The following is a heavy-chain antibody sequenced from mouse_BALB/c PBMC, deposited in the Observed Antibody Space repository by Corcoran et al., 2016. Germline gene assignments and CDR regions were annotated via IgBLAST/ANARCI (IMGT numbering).Heavy chain of an antibody. CDR2: ITAYTGEP. D-gene: IGHD1-1*01. V-gene: IGHV9-1*02. Sequence: QIQLVQSGPELKKPGETVKISCKASGYTFTNYGSNWVKQAPGNGLKWMGWITAYTGEPTYADDFKGRFAFSLETSTSNAYCQINNLKNEDMATYCWARGGSSPYYYAKDYWGQGTSVT. J-gene: IGHJ4*01. CDR1: GYTFTNYG. CDR3: ARGGSSPYYYAKDY.